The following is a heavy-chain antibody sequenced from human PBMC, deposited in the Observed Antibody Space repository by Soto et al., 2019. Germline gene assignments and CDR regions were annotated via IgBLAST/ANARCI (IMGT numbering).Heavy chain of an antibody. Sequence: ASVKVSCKASGYTFTSYYMHWVRQAPGQGLEWMGIINPSGGSTSYAQKFQGRVTMTRDTSTSTVYMELSSLRSEDTAVYYCARGGVVVGATTDYYGMDVWGQGTTVTVSS. J-gene: IGHJ6*02. CDR1: GYTFTSYY. D-gene: IGHD1-26*01. CDR2: INPSGGST. CDR3: ARGGVVVGATTDYYGMDV. V-gene: IGHV1-46*01.